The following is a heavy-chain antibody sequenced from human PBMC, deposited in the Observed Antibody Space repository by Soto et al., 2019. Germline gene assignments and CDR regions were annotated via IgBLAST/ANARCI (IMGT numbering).Heavy chain of an antibody. CDR2: INHSGST. V-gene: IGHV4-34*01. D-gene: IGHD3-10*01. CDR1: GGSFSGYY. CDR3: ARSRITMVRGGFFFGD. Sequence: PSETLSLTCAVYGGSFSGYYWSWIRQPPGKGLEWIGEINHSGSTNYNPSLKSRVTISVDTSKNQFSLKLSSVTAADTAVYYCARSRITMVRGGFFFGDWGQGTLVTVSS. J-gene: IGHJ4*02.